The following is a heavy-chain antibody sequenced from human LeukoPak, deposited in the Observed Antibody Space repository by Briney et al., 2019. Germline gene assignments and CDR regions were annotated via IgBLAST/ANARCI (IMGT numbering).Heavy chain of an antibody. V-gene: IGHV3-30*03. Sequence: QPGGSLRLSCAASGFTFSSYGMHWVRQAPGKGLEWVAVISYDGSNKYYADSVKGRFTISRDNSKNTLYLQMNSLRAEDTAVYYCASTTSAYCGGDCYPYYFDYWGQGTLVTVSS. CDR2: ISYDGSNK. CDR3: ASTTSAYCGGDCYPYYFDY. D-gene: IGHD2-21*02. CDR1: GFTFSSYG. J-gene: IGHJ4*02.